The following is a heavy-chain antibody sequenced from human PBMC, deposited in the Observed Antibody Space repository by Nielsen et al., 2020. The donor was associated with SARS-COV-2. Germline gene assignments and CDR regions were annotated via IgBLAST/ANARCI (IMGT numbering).Heavy chain of an antibody. Sequence: GGSLRLSCAASGFTFIDYYRSWIRQAPGKGLEWVSYISSSGSTIYYADSVKGRFTISRDNAKNSLYLQMNSLRAEDTAVYYCARRQRTLLGMDVWGQGTTVTVSS. D-gene: IGHD6-25*01. CDR3: ARRQRTLLGMDV. J-gene: IGHJ6*02. CDR1: GFTFIDYY. CDR2: ISSSGSTI. V-gene: IGHV3-11*01.